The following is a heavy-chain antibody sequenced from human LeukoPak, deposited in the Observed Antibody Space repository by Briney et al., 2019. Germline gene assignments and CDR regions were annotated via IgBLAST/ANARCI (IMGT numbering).Heavy chain of an antibody. CDR3: AKSQASWYLGSLYFDY. D-gene: IGHD6-13*01. CDR2: IYSGVGP. CDR1: GFTVSSNS. J-gene: IGHJ4*02. Sequence: GGSLRLSCTVSGFTVSSNSMSWVRQAPGKGLEWVSFIYSGVGPHYADSVKGRFTISRDNSKNTLYLQMNSLRAEDTAVYYCAKSQASWYLGSLYFDYWGQGTLVTVSS. V-gene: IGHV3-53*01.